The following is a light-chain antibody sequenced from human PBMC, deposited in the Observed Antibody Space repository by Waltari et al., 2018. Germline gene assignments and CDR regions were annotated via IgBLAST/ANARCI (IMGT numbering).Light chain of an antibody. V-gene: IGLV2-11*01. J-gene: IGLJ2*01. CDR2: DVS. CDR3: CSYAGSYTVVI. CDR1: SSDFGNYNY. Sequence: QSALTQPRSVSGSPGQSVTIPCTGTSSDFGNYNYVSWYQQLPNKAPKLMIYDVSERPSGVPERVSGSKSGNTASLTISGLLSEDEADYYCCSYAGSYTVVIFGGGTKLTVL.